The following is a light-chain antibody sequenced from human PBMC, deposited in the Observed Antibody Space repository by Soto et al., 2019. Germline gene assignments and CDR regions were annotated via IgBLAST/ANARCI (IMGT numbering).Light chain of an antibody. CDR1: SSDVGGYKY. CDR2: EVS. CDR3: SSYTIRSTVI. Sequence: QSALTQPASVSGSPGQSITISCTGTSSDVGGYKYVSWYQQHPDKAPKLIIFEVSNRPSGISDRFSGSKSGNTASLTISGLQAEDEADYYCSSYTIRSTVIFGGGTKLTVL. J-gene: IGLJ2*01. V-gene: IGLV2-14*01.